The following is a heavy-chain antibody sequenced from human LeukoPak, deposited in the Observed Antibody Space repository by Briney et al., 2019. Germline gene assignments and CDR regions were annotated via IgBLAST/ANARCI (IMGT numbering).Heavy chain of an antibody. CDR1: GGSISSGGYS. Sequence: SETLSLTCAVSGGSISSGGYSWSGIRQPPGKGLEGIGYIYHSGSTYYNPSLKSRVTISVDTSKNQFSLKQSSVTAADTAVYYCARVAADIVATFFDYWGQGTLVTVSS. V-gene: IGHV4-30-2*01. D-gene: IGHD5-12*01. CDR3: ARVAADIVATFFDY. CDR2: IYHSGST. J-gene: IGHJ4*02.